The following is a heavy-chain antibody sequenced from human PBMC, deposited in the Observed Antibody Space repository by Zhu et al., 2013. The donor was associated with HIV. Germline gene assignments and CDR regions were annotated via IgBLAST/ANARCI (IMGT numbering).Heavy chain of an antibody. CDR3: AREGYSSGHSYGMDV. V-gene: IGHV1-2*04. J-gene: IGHJ6*02. CDR2: INPNSGGT. D-gene: IGHD6-19*01. Sequence: QVQLVQSGAEVKKPGASVKVSCKASGYTFTGYYMHWVRQAPGQGLEWMGWINPNSGGTNYAQKFRGWVTMTRDTSISTAYMELSRLRSDDTAVYYCAREGYSSGHSYGMDVWGQGTTVTVSS. CDR1: GYTFTGYY.